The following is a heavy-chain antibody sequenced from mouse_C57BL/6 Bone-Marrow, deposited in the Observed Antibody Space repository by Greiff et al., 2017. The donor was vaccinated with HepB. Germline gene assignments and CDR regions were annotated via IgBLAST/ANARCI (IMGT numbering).Heavy chain of an antibody. V-gene: IGHV2-2*01. CDR2: IWSGGST. J-gene: IGHJ3*01. CDR1: GFSLTSYG. Sequence: VMLVESGPGLVQPSQSLSITCTVSGFSLTSYGVHWVRQSPGKGLEWLGVIWSGGSTDYNAAFISSLSISTDNSKSQVFFKMNSLQADDTAIYYCARIPYDYDGFAYWGQGTLVTVSA. CDR3: ARIPYDYDGFAY. D-gene: IGHD2-4*01.